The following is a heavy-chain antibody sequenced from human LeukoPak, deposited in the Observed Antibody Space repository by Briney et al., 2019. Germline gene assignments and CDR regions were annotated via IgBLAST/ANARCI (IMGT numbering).Heavy chain of an antibody. V-gene: IGHV4-59*12. CDR3: AKDYLSHGDQEYFDY. Sequence: SETLSLTCTVSGGSISSYYWSWIRQPPGKGLEWIGYIYDSGSTNYNPPLKSRVTISVDTSKNQFSLKLSSVTAADTAVYYCAKDYLSHGDQEYFDYWGQGTLVTVSS. CDR1: GGSISSYY. CDR2: IYDSGST. J-gene: IGHJ4*02. D-gene: IGHD4-17*01.